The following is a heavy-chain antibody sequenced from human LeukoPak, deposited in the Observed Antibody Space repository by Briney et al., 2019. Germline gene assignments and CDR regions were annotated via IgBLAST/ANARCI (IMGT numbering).Heavy chain of an antibody. J-gene: IGHJ3*02. V-gene: IGHV1-18*01. Sequence: GASVKVSCKASGYTFINYGISWVRQAPGQGLEWMGWIYPYTGNTNYAQMVQGRVTMTTDTSTRTAYMELTSLTSDDTAVYYCARAPKNDAYDIWGRGTMVTVSS. CDR1: GYTFINYG. CDR2: IYPYTGNT. CDR3: ARAPKNDAYDI.